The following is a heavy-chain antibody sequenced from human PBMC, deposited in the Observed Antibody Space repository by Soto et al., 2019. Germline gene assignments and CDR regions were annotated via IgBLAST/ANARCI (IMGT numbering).Heavy chain of an antibody. CDR2: ISSTTNYI. Sequence: GGSLRLSCAASGFTFSRYSMNWVRQAPGKGFEWVSSISSTTNYIYYADSMKGRFTVSRDNAKNSVYLDMNSLSAEDTAVYYCARESEDLTSNFDYWGQGTLVTVSS. J-gene: IGHJ4*02. V-gene: IGHV3-21*01. CDR1: GFTFSRYS. CDR3: ARESEDLTSNFDY.